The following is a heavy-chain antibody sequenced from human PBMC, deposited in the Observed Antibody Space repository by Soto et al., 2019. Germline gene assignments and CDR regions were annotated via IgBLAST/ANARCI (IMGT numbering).Heavy chain of an antibody. V-gene: IGHV1-69*06. J-gene: IGHJ5*02. CDR1: GGPFSSYA. D-gene: IGHD1-26*01. Sequence: ASVKASCKASGGPFSSYAISWARQAPGQGLEWMGGIIPIFGTANYAQKFQGRVTITADKSTRTAYMELSSLRSEDTAVYYCAGVGAIFNWFDPWGQGTLVTVSS. CDR2: IIPIFGTA. CDR3: AGVGAIFNWFDP.